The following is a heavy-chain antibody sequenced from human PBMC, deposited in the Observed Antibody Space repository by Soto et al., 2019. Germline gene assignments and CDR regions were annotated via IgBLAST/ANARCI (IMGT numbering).Heavy chain of an antibody. J-gene: IGHJ6*02. CDR2: IKSISDGGTT. V-gene: IGHV3-15*01. CDR1: GFTFTNAW. Sequence: GGSLRLSCAASGFTFTNAWMTWVRQAPGKGLEWVGHIKSISDGGTTDYAASVKGRFTISRHDSKSTLYLQMNSLRLEDMGVYYCTKEPHMEIWGQGTPVTVSS. CDR3: TKEPHMEI.